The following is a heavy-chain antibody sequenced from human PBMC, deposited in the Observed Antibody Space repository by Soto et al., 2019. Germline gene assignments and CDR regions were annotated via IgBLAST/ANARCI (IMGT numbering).Heavy chain of an antibody. CDR2: VKSKSEGGTT. J-gene: IGHJ4*02. D-gene: IGHD2-21*01. CDR1: GFIFRDAW. Sequence: GGFLRLSCAASGFIFRDAWISWVRQAPGKGLEWIGRVKSKSEGGTTDYAALVKGRFTVSRDDSINTVSLQMDSLKMEDTAVYFCVAGSPFEYWGQGTLVTVSS. V-gene: IGHV3-15*05. CDR3: VAGSPFEY.